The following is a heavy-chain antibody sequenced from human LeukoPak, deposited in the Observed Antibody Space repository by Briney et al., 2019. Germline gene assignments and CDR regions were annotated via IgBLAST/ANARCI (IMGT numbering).Heavy chain of an antibody. J-gene: IGHJ4*02. Sequence: PGGSLRLSCAASGFTFSSYWMHWVRQAPGKGPVWVSRIDTDGRSTRSTSYADSVTGRFTMSRDNAKNTLYLQMNSLRAEDTAVYYCVKDQDYDSSGYLYWGQGTLVTVSS. D-gene: IGHD3-22*01. V-gene: IGHV3-74*01. CDR1: GFTFSSYW. CDR3: VKDQDYDSSGYLY. CDR2: IDTDGRSTRST.